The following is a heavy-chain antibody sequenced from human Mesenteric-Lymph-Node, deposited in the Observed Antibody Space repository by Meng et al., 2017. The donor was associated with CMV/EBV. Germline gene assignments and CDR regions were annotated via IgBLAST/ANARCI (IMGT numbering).Heavy chain of an antibody. CDR3: ARWSRDTGFGDY. D-gene: IGHD5-18*01. CDR1: GGTFSSYV. J-gene: IGHJ4*02. V-gene: IGHV1-2*02. CDR2: MKPNSDGA. Sequence: ASVKVSCKASGGTFSSYVINWVRQAPGQGLEWMGWMKPNSDGANYAQKFQGRVTMTRDTSISTAYMELSRLKSDDTAVYFCARWSRDTGFGDYWGQGVLVTVSS.